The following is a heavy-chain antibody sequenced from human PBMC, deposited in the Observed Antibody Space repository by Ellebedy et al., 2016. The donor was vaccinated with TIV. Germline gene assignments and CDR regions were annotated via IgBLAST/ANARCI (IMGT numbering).Heavy chain of an antibody. V-gene: IGHV1-46*01. CDR3: AREDLLASSSPDHYGMDV. Sequence: AASVKVSCKASGYTFTNYYMNWVRQAPGQGLEWMGIIHPSGGSTTYAQKFQGRVTMTRDTSTSTVYMELSRLTSEDTAVYYCAREDLLASSSPDHYGMDVWGHGTTVTVSS. J-gene: IGHJ6*02. CDR2: IHPSGGST. D-gene: IGHD6-6*01. CDR1: GYTFTNYY.